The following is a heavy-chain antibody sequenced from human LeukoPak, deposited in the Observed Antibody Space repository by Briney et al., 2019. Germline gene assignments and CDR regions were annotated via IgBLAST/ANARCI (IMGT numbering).Heavy chain of an antibody. CDR3: ARDFETGGYYYYGMDV. D-gene: IGHD3-10*01. J-gene: IGHJ6*02. CDR1: GFTFSSYA. V-gene: IGHV3-30*14. CDR2: ISYDGSNK. Sequence: GGSLRLSCAASGFTFSSYAMHWVRQAPGKGLEWVAVISYDGSNKYYADAVKGRFTMSRDNSKNTVYLQMNSLTAEDTAVYYCARDFETGGYYYYGMDVWGQGTTVTVSS.